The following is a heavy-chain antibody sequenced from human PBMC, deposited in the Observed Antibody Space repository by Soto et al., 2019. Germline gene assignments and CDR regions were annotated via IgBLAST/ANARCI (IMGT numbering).Heavy chain of an antibody. Sequence: EVQLVESGGGLVQPGGSLRLSCAASGFTFSDHYMDWVRQAPGKGLEWVGRSKNKADRYTTEYAASVKGRFTISRDGSKTSLFLQMNSLKTEATAVYYCTVWGSGNDFGAAWGQGILVTVSS. CDR2: SKNKADRYTT. J-gene: IGHJ4*02. CDR3: TVWGSGNDFGAA. CDR1: GFTFSDHY. D-gene: IGHD3-10*01. V-gene: IGHV3-72*01.